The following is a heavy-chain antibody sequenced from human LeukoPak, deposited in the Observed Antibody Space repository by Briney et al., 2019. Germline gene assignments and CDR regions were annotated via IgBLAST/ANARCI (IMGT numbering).Heavy chain of an antibody. Sequence: GASVKVPCKPSGYTFTGYYMHWVRQAPGQGLEWMGWIDPNSGGTNYAQKFQGRVTMTRDTSISTAYMELSRLRSHDTAVYYCAIHVDTAMATGYWGQGTLVTVSS. D-gene: IGHD5-18*01. CDR3: AIHVDTAMATGY. CDR1: GYTFTGYY. V-gene: IGHV1-2*02. J-gene: IGHJ4*02. CDR2: IDPNSGGT.